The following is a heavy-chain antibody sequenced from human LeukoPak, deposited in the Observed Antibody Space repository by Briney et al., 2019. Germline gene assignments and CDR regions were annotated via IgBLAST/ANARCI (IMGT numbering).Heavy chain of an antibody. CDR3: AKDREVPALDY. V-gene: IGHV3-30*18. J-gene: IGHJ4*02. Sequence: PGGSLRLSCAASGFTFSSCGMHWVRQAPGKGLEWVAAISYDGSDKYYADSVKGRFTISRDNSKNTVYLQMNSLRADDTAVYYCAKDREVPALDYWGQGTPVTVSS. D-gene: IGHD1-1*01. CDR2: ISYDGSDK. CDR1: GFTFSSCG.